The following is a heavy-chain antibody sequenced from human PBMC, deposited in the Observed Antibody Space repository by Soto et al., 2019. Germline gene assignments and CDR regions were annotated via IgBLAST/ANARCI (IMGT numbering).Heavy chain of an antibody. CDR2: ISGSGGST. CDR1: GFTFSSYA. J-gene: IGHJ4*02. CDR3: AKDKIAVAGTEGFYFDY. Sequence: EVQLLESGGGLVQPGGSLRLSCAASGFTFSSYAMSWVRQAPGKGLEWVSAISGSGGSTYYADSVKGRFPISRDNSKNPLYLQMNSLRAEDTAVYYCAKDKIAVAGTEGFYFDYWGQGTLVTGSS. V-gene: IGHV3-23*01. D-gene: IGHD6-19*01.